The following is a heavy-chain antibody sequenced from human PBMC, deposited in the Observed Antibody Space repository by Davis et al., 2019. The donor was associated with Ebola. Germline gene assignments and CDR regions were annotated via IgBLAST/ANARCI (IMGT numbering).Heavy chain of an antibody. CDR1: VIIFSSYA. CDR3: AATTGLDY. Sequence: GESLKISCTDSVIIFSSYAMTWVRQAPGKGLEWVSAISGSGGSTYYADSVKGRFTISRDNSKNTLYLQMNSLRAEDTAVYYCAATTGLDYWGQGTLVTVSS. D-gene: IGHD1-26*01. V-gene: IGHV3-23*01. J-gene: IGHJ4*02. CDR2: ISGSGGST.